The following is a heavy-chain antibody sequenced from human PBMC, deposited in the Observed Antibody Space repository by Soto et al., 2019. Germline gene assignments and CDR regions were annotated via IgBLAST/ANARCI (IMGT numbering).Heavy chain of an antibody. Sequence: QVQLVQSGAEVKKPGASVKVSCKASGYTFTSYDINWVRQATGQGLEWMGWMNPNSGNTGYAQKLQGRVTMTRDTTRRNAYTERSSLSSGATAVSYCASGRQVLVPAAICNSFYPWGQGNPFTVSS. CDR2: MNPNSGNT. D-gene: IGHD2-2*01. CDR1: GYTFTSYD. CDR3: ASGRQVLVPAAICNSFYP. J-gene: IGHJ5*02. V-gene: IGHV1-8*01.